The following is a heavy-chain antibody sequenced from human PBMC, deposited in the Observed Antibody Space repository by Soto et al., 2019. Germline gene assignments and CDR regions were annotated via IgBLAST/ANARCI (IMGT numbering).Heavy chain of an antibody. CDR3: ARDSPDYGDYGYAFDI. D-gene: IGHD4-17*01. CDR2: IIPIFGTA. CDR1: GGTFSSYA. V-gene: IGHV1-69*01. J-gene: IGHJ3*02. Sequence: QVQLVQSGAEVKKPGSSVKVSCNASGGTFSSYAISWVRQAPGQGLEWMGGIIPIFGTANYAQKFQGRVTSTADESTSPAYMELSSLRSEDTDVYYCARDSPDYGDYGYAFDIWGQGTMVTVSS.